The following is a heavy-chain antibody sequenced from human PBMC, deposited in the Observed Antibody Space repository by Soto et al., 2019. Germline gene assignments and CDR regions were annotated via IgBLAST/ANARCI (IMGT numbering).Heavy chain of an antibody. CDR2: IYYTGNT. J-gene: IGHJ4*02. Sequence: QVQLQESGPGLVKPSQTLSLTCTVSGGSISSGRTGSYWTWIRQLPGKGLEWIGYIYYTGNTYYNPSLKSRPTISIDTSENQISLKLTSVTAADTAVYFCASGHDAYKVRYWGQGTLVTVSS. D-gene: IGHD1-1*01. CDR1: GGSISSGRTGSY. CDR3: ASGHDAYKVRY. V-gene: IGHV4-31*03.